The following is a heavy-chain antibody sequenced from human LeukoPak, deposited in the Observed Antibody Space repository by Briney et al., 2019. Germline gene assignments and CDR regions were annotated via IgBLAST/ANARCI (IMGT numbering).Heavy chain of an antibody. J-gene: IGHJ4*02. Sequence: PSETLSLTCAVSGGSISSGGYSGSWIRQPPGKGLEWIGYIYHSGSTYYNPSLKSRVTISVDRSKNQFSLKLSSVTAADTAVYYCARGRRRDGYNVDYWGQGTLVTVSS. CDR1: GGSISSGGYS. CDR2: IYHSGST. D-gene: IGHD5-24*01. V-gene: IGHV4-30-2*01. CDR3: ARGRRRDGYNVDY.